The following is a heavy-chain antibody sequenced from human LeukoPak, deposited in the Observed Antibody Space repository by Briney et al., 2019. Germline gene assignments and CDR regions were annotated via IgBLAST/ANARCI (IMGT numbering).Heavy chain of an antibody. D-gene: IGHD3-3*01. Sequence: GATVKVSCKASGYTFTSYGISWVRQAPGQGLEWMGWLSAYNGNTNYAQKFQGRVTMTTDTSTSTAYMELRSLRSDDTAVYYCARNFYDFLDAFDIWGQGTMVTVSS. CDR1: GYTFTSYG. J-gene: IGHJ3*02. V-gene: IGHV1-18*01. CDR2: LSAYNGNT. CDR3: ARNFYDFLDAFDI.